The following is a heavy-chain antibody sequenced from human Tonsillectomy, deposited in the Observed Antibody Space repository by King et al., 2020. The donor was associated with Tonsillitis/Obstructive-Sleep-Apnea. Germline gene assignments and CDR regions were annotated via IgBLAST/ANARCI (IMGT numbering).Heavy chain of an antibody. CDR1: GYSFTSYW. D-gene: IGHD5-12*01. V-gene: IGHV5-51*01. CDR2: IYTGDSDT. J-gene: IGHJ3*02. Sequence: VQLVESGAEVKKPGESLKISCKGSGYSFTSYWIGWVRQMPGKGLEWMGIIYTGDSDTRYSPSFQGQVTMSADRSISTAHLQWSSLKASDTAMYYCARLESGYEGAFDIWGQGTMVTVSS. CDR3: ARLESGYEGAFDI.